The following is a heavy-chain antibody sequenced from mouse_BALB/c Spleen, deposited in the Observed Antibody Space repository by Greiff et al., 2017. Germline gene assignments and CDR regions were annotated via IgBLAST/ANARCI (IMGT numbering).Heavy chain of an antibody. Sequence: VQLQESGPGLVAPSQSLSITCTVSGFSLTSYGVHWVRQPPGKGLEWLGVIWAGGSTNYNSALMSRLSISKDNSKSQVFLKMNSLQTDDTAMYYCAGYYYGSSLFAYWGQGTLVTVSA. CDR1: GFSLTSYG. V-gene: IGHV2-9*02. CDR3: AGYYYGSSLFAY. D-gene: IGHD1-1*01. J-gene: IGHJ3*01. CDR2: IWAGGST.